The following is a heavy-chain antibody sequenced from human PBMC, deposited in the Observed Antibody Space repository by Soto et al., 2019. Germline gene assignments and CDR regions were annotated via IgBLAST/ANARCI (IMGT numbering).Heavy chain of an antibody. V-gene: IGHV3-30*18. CDR1: RFNFSAYG. Sequence: LRLSCAASRFNFSAYGMHWVRQAPGKGLEWAAGISYDGVNTFYSASMKGRLTVSRDNAKNTFYLQMNSLRPADTALYYCAKARYASGWSGLDTWGQGALVTVSS. CDR3: AKARYASGWSGLDT. CDR2: ISYDGVNT. D-gene: IGHD6-19*01. J-gene: IGHJ5*02.